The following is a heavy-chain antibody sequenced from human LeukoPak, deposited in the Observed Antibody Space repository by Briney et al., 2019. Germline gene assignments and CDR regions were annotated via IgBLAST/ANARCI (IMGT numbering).Heavy chain of an antibody. CDR3: ARGREWLRWGPGDYFDY. CDR2: IYYSGST. J-gene: IGHJ4*02. CDR1: GGSISSGDYS. V-gene: IGHV4-30-4*02. D-gene: IGHD5-12*01. Sequence: PSETLSLTCTVSGGSISSGDYSWSWLRQPPGKGLEWIGYIYYSGSTYYNPSLKSRVTISVDTSKNQFSLKLSSVTAADTAVYYCARGREWLRWGPGDYFDYWGQGTLVTVSS.